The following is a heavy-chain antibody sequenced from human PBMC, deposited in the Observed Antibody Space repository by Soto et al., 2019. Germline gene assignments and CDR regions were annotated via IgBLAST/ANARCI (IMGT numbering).Heavy chain of an antibody. V-gene: IGHV1-69*02. J-gene: IGHJ4*02. CDR3: ANEYSSSSEANFDY. CDR2: IIPILGIA. D-gene: IGHD6-6*01. CDR1: GGTFSSYT. Sequence: GASVKVSCRASGGTFSSYTISWVRQAPGQGLEWMGRIIPILGIANYAQKFQGRVTITADKSTSTAYMELSSLRSEDTAVYYCANEYSSSSEANFDYWGQGTQVTVSS.